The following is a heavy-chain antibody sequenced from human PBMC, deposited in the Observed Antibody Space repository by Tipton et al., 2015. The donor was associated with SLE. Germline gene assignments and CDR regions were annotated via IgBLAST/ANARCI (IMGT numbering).Heavy chain of an antibody. CDR2: IIHSGST. CDR3: ARGQRITMIGVVTPFDH. J-gene: IGHJ4*02. V-gene: IGHV4-34*01. D-gene: IGHD3-22*01. Sequence: TLSLTCAVYGGSFSGYYWSWIRQPPGKGLEWIGEIIHSGSTNYNPSLKSRVTISVDTSKNQFSLKLTSVTAADTAVYYCARGQRITMIGVVTPFDHWGQGTLVTVSS. CDR1: GGSFSGYY.